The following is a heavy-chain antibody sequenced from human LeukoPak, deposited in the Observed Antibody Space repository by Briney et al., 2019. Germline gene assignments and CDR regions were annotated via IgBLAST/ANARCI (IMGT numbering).Heavy chain of an antibody. CDR3: ARISGEWFGVYFDY. Sequence: SETLSLTCTVSGGSISGYYWSWVRQSPEKGLESIGFIYSTGSTSYNPSLRSRVTISIDTSQNQFYLRLTSVTAADTAVYYCARISGEWFGVYFDYWGQRTLVTVSS. V-gene: IGHV4-59*01. CDR2: IYSTGST. D-gene: IGHD3-10*01. CDR1: GGSISGYY. J-gene: IGHJ4*02.